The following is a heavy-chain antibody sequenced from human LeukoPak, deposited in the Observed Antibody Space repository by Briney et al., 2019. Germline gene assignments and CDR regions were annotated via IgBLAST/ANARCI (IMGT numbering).Heavy chain of an antibody. J-gene: IGHJ3*02. V-gene: IGHV1-2*02. D-gene: IGHD2-15*01. CDR3: ARVSCSGGSECQYDAFDI. Sequence: ASVKVSCKASGYTFTGYYMHWVRQAPGQGLEWMGWINPNSGGTNYAQKFQGRVTMTRDTSISTAYMELSRLRSDDTAVYYCARVSCSGGSECQYDAFDIWGQGTMVTVSS. CDR2: INPNSGGT. CDR1: GYTFTGYY.